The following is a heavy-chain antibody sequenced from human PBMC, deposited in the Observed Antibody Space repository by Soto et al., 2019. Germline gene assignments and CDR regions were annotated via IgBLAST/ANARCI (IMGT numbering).Heavy chain of an antibody. CDR3: ARESSSPNYYYYGMDV. Sequence: QVQLVQSGAEVKKPGSSVKVSCRASGGTFSSYAVSWVRQAPGQGLEWMGVIIPLLNTPKYVEKFQGRVRITADASATTAYLELSSLTSEDTAVYYCARESSSPNYYYYGMDVWGQGTTVTVSS. J-gene: IGHJ6*02. V-gene: IGHV1-69*01. D-gene: IGHD6-6*01. CDR1: GGTFSSYA. CDR2: IIPLLNTP.